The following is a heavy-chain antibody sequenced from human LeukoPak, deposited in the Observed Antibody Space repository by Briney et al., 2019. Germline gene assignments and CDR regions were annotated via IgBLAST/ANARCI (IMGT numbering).Heavy chain of an antibody. J-gene: IGHJ4*02. CDR1: GYTFTGYY. D-gene: IGHD4-17*01. CDR2: INPNSGGT. CDR3: ARADTYRRYGDYDWGVDY. Sequence: ASVKVSCKASGYTFTGYYMHWVRQAPGQGLEWMGWINPNSGGTNYAQKFQGRVTMTRDTSISTAYMELSRLRSDDTAVYYCARADTYRRYGDYDWGVDYWGQGTLVTVSS. V-gene: IGHV1-2*02.